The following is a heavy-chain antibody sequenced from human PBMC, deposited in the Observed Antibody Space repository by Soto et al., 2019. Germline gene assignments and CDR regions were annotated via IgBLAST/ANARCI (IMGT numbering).Heavy chain of an antibody. J-gene: IGHJ6*02. CDR1: GFTFTTGD. CDR3: AREIRDSAFGGHYLNGMDV. CDR2: IGRGGDT. Sequence: GGSLRLSCAASGFTFTTGDMHWVRQVTGRGLEWVSAIGRGGDTYYAASVKGRFTISRENAKNSVYLQMNSLRDGDTAVYYCAREIRDSAFGGHYLNGMDVRGQGTTVTVSS. D-gene: IGHD3-10*01. V-gene: IGHV3-13*01.